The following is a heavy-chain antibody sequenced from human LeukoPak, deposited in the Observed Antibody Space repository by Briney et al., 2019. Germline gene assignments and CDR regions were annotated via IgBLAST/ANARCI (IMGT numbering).Heavy chain of an antibody. D-gene: IGHD3-22*01. Sequence: ASVKVSCMASGYTFTGYYMHWVRQAPGQGLEWMGWINPNSGGTNYAQKFQGRVTMTRDTSISTAYMELSRLRSDDTAVYYCASPYYYDSSGYYSFDYWGQGTLVTVSS. CDR3: ASPYYYDSSGYYSFDY. J-gene: IGHJ4*02. V-gene: IGHV1-2*02. CDR1: GYTFTGYY. CDR2: INPNSGGT.